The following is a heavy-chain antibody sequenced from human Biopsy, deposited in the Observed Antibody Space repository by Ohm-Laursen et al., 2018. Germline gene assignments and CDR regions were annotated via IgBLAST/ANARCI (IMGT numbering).Heavy chain of an antibody. D-gene: IGHD1-26*01. CDR1: GYTFTSHD. J-gene: IGHJ4*02. Sequence: VKVSCKASGYTFTSHDIHWVRQATGQGLEWMGWMSPNTGNTVYAQRFQDRVTMTSDTSTGTAYMELTSLTSDDTAVYFCARWETTLGRSLDSWGQGTLVAVSS. CDR3: ARWETTLGRSLDS. CDR2: MSPNTGNT. V-gene: IGHV1-8*01.